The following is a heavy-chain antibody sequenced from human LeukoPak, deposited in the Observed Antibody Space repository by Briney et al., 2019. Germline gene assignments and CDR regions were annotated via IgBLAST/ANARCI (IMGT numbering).Heavy chain of an antibody. CDR2: ISSSGSTI. V-gene: IGHV3-11*04. J-gene: IGHJ6*03. CDR3: ARVPPYDFWSGYYYYYYMDV. Sequence: GGSLRLSCAASGFTFSDYYMSWVRQAPGKGVEGVSYISSSGSTIYYADSVKGRFTISRDNAKNSLYLQMNSLRAEDTAVYYCARVPPYDFWSGYYYYYYMDVWGKGTTVTVSS. CDR1: GFTFSDYY. D-gene: IGHD3-3*01.